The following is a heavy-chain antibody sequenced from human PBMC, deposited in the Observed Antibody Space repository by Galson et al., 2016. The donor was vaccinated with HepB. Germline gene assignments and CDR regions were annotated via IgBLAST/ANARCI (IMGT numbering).Heavy chain of an antibody. CDR2: FYPDDSDI. Sequence: QSGAEVKKPGESLKISCKGSGYRFTSFWIGWVRQMPGKGLEWMGIFYPDDSDIIYSPSFQGQVTISADKSISTAYLQWSSLKASDTAMYYCTARGGIGEFDDAFDIWGQGTMVTVSS. V-gene: IGHV5-51*01. CDR3: TARGGIGEFDDAFDI. CDR1: GYRFTSFW. J-gene: IGHJ3*02. D-gene: IGHD3-10*01.